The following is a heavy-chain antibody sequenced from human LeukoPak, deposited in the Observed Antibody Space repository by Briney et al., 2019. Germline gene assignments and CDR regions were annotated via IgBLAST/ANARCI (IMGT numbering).Heavy chain of an antibody. CDR3: ATVTDYYGSGSFDY. CDR2: FDPEDGET. V-gene: IGHV1-24*01. CDR1: AYTLTELS. D-gene: IGHD3-10*01. J-gene: IGHJ4*02. Sequence: ASVKVSCKVSAYTLTELSMHWVRQAPGKGLEWMGGFDPEDGETIYAQKFQGRVTMTEDTSTDTAYMELSSLRSEDTAVYYCATVTDYYGSGSFDYWGQGTLVTVSS.